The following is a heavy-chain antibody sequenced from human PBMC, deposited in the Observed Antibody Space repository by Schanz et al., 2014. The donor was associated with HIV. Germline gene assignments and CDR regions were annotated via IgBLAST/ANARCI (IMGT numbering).Heavy chain of an antibody. V-gene: IGHV3-33*03. CDR2: TSYDGRNT. CDR1: GFTFSSYG. CDR3: AKEYVSGWGRQLYPMDV. D-gene: IGHD6-19*01. Sequence: QVHLVESGGGVAQPGRSLRLSCATSGFTFSSYGMHWVLQAPGKGLEWVAGTSYDGRNTYYADSVKGRFSISRDNFKSTVVLQMDNVRVDDTALYFCAKEYVSGWGRQLYPMDVWGQGTAVIVSS. J-gene: IGHJ6*02.